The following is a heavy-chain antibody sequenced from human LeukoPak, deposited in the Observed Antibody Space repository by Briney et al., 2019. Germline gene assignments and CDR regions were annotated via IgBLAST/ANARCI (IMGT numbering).Heavy chain of an antibody. J-gene: IGHJ6*02. D-gene: IGHD2-15*01. CDR1: GFTFSTYS. CDR3: ARSIRGGVVVATAIKKYYYGMDV. Sequence: PGGSLRLSCAASGFTFSTYSMNWVRQAPGKGLEWVAVISYDGSNKYYADSVKGRFTISRDNSKNTLYLQMNSLRAEDTAVYYCARSIRGGVVVATAIKKYYYGMDVWGQGTTVTVSS. CDR2: ISYDGSNK. V-gene: IGHV3-30-3*01.